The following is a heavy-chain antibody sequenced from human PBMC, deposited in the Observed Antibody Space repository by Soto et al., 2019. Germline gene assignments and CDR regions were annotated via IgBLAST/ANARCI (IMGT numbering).Heavy chain of an antibody. Sequence: PGGSLRLSCTASGVTSGDYAMSWFRQAPGKGLEWVGFIRSKAYGGTTEYAASVKGRFTISRDDSKSIAYLQMNSLKTEDTAVYYCTRVKWYCSGGSCYSPVYYYGMPVWGQGTTVTVSS. D-gene: IGHD2-15*01. V-gene: IGHV3-49*03. J-gene: IGHJ6*02. CDR2: IRSKAYGGTT. CDR1: GVTSGDYA. CDR3: TRVKWYCSGGSCYSPVYYYGMPV.